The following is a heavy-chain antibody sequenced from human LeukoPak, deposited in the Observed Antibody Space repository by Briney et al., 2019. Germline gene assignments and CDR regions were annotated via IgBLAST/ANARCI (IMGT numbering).Heavy chain of an antibody. V-gene: IGHV4-31*03. Sequence: SETLSLTCTVSGGSISSGGYYWRWIRQHPGKGLEWIGYIYYSGSTYYNPSLKSRVTISVDTSKNQFSLKLSSVTAADTAVYYCARERRGPGYNWFDPWGQGTLVTVSS. J-gene: IGHJ5*02. CDR3: ARERRGPGYNWFDP. CDR2: IYYSGST. CDR1: GGSISSGGYY.